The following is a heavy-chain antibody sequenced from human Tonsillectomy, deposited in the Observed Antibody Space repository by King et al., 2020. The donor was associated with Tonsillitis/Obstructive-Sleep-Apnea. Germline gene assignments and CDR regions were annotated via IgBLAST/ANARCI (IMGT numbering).Heavy chain of an antibody. CDR2: IYYSGST. V-gene: IGHV4-59*01. CDR1: GGSISSYY. CDR3: ARGAYQYCSSTSCYPGWFDP. D-gene: IGHD2-2*01. J-gene: IGHJ5*02. Sequence: VQLQESGPGLVKPSETLSLTCTVSGGSISSYYWSWIRQPPGKGLEWIGYIYYSGSTNYNPSLKSRVTISVDTSKNQFSLKLSSVTAADTAVYYCARGAYQYCSSTSCYPGWFDPWGQGTLVTVSS.